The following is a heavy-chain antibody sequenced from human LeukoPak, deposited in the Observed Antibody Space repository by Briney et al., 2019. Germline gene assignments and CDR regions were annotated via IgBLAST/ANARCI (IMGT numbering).Heavy chain of an antibody. Sequence: GRSLRLSCAASGFTFDDYGMHWVRQAPGKGLEWVSGISWNSGSIGYADSVKGRFTISRDNAKNSLYLQMNSLRAEDTALYYCAKATRTAVAGSFDYWGQGTLVTVSS. J-gene: IGHJ4*02. D-gene: IGHD6-19*01. CDR2: ISWNSGSI. V-gene: IGHV3-9*01. CDR3: AKATRTAVAGSFDY. CDR1: GFTFDDYG.